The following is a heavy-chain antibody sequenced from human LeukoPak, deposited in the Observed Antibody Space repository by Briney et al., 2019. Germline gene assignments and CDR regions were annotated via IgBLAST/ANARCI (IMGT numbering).Heavy chain of an antibody. CDR2: INTNTGNP. CDR1: GGTSSSYA. J-gene: IGHJ4*02. Sequence: ASVKVSCKASGGTSSSYAISWVRQAPGQGLEWMGWINTNTGNPTYAQGFTGRFVFSLDTSVSTAYLQISSLKAEDTAVYYCARGSIGAPHHFDYWGQGTLVTVSS. D-gene: IGHD3-10*01. CDR3: ARGSIGAPHHFDY. V-gene: IGHV7-4-1*02.